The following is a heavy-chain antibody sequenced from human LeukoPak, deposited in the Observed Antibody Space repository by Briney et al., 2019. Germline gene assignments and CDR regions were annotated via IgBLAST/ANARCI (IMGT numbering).Heavy chain of an antibody. J-gene: IGHJ4*02. Sequence: SETLSLTRTVSGGSISSYYWSWIRQPPGKGLEWIGYIYYSGSTNYNPSLKSRVTISVDTSKNQFSLKLSSVTAADTAVYYCAREAYDSSGYYYVFDYWGQGTLVTVSS. CDR2: IYYSGST. CDR1: GGSISSYY. V-gene: IGHV4-59*01. D-gene: IGHD3-22*01. CDR3: AREAYDSSGYYYVFDY.